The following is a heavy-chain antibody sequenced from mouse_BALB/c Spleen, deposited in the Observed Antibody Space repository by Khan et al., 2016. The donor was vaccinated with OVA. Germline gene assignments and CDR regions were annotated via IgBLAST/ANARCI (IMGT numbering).Heavy chain of an antibody. CDR2: ILPGGVSI. V-gene: IGHV1-9*01. J-gene: IGHJ3*01. Sequence: QVQLVQSGADLVKPGALVKISCKAIGYTFRSYGIEWVMQRPGQGLEWIGGILPGGVSIKYNEKFKGKATLTADTSSSTAYMQLSSLTSDDSAVYDCAGVRYGGLAYWGQGTLVTVSA. CDR1: GYTFRSYG. D-gene: IGHD2-12*01. CDR3: AGVRYGGLAY.